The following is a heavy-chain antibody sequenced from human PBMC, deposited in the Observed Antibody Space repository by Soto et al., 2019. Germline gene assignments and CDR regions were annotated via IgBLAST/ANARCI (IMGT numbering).Heavy chain of an antibody. D-gene: IGHD6-6*01. CDR1: GYAFTSYG. CDR3: ARDLSSSYIWLDP. Sequence: ASVKVSCKASGYAFTSYGISWLRQAPGQGLEWMGWISGYNGNTNYAQKFQGRVTMTTDTSTSKAYMELRSLRSDDTAVYYCARDLSSSYIWLDPWGQGTLVTVSS. V-gene: IGHV1-18*01. CDR2: ISGYNGNT. J-gene: IGHJ5*02.